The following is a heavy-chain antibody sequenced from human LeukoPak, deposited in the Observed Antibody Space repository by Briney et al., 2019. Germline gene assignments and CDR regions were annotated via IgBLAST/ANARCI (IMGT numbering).Heavy chain of an antibody. CDR1: GGSISSYY. V-gene: IGHV4-4*07. D-gene: IGHD3-10*01. J-gene: IGHJ4*02. CDR2: IYTSGNT. CDR3: ARGPSGASGHDY. Sequence: SETLSLTCTVSGGSISSYYWSWLRQPAGKGLEWIGRIYTSGNTNYNPSLKSRVTMSVDTSKNQFSLKVSSVTAADTAAYYCARGPSGASGHDYWGQGTLVTVSS.